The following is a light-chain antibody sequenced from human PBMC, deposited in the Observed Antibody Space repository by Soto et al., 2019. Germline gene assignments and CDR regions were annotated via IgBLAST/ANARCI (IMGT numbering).Light chain of an antibody. CDR3: QKFNDWPFT. V-gene: IGKV3-15*01. CDR1: QSIRGN. CDR2: GAS. Sequence: EIVMTQSPATLSVSPGERVTLSCRASQSIRGNLAWYQQRPGQAPRLLIYGASARATGIPARFSGSGSGTEFTLTISSLLSEDFAVYYCQKFNDWPFTFGPGTKVDIK. J-gene: IGKJ3*01.